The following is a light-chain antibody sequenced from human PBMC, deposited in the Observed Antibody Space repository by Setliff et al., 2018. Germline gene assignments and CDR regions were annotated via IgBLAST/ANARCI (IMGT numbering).Light chain of an antibody. CDR3: SSYTSSSTFGV. CDR2: DVS. CDR1: SSDVGGYNY. Sequence: SVLTQPASLSGSPGQSITISCTGTSSDVGGYNYVSWYQQHPGKAPKLMIYDVSKRPSGVSNRFSGSKSGNTASLTISGLQAEDEADYYCSSYTSSSTFGVFGTGTKVTVL. J-gene: IGLJ1*01. V-gene: IGLV2-14*01.